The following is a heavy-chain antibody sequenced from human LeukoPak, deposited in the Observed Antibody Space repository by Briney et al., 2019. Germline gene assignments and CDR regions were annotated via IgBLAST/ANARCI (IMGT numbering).Heavy chain of an antibody. Sequence: SETLSLTCTVSGGSISSGDYYWSWIRQPPGKGLEWIGYIYYSGSTYYNPSLKSRVTISVDTSKNQFSLKLSSVTAADTAVYYCARALYYYDSSGSQLGVYWGQGTLVTVSS. V-gene: IGHV4-30-4*08. CDR3: ARALYYYDSSGSQLGVY. D-gene: IGHD3-22*01. CDR2: IYYSGST. CDR1: GGSISSGDYY. J-gene: IGHJ4*02.